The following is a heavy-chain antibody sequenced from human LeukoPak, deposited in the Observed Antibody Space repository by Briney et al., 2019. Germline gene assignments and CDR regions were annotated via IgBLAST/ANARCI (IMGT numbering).Heavy chain of an antibody. J-gene: IGHJ4*02. CDR3: ARGSGSLQYFDY. Sequence: ASVKVSCKASGYTFTSHYMHWVRQAPEQGLEWMGIISPSGGSTGYAQKFQGRVTMTRDMSTRTDYMELSSLRYEDTAVYYCARGSGSLQYFDYWGQGTLVTVSS. D-gene: IGHD1-26*01. CDR2: ISPSGGST. V-gene: IGHV1-46*01. CDR1: GYTFTSHY.